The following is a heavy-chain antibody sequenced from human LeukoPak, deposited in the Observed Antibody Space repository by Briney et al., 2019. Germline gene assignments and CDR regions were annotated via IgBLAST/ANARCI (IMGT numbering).Heavy chain of an antibody. D-gene: IGHD3-10*01. CDR1: GFTVSSNY. V-gene: IGHV3-53*04. CDR2: IYSGGST. Sequence: GGSLRPSCAASGFTVSSNYMSWVRQAPGKGLEWVSVIYSGGSTYYADSVKGRFTISRHNSKNTLYLQMNSLRAEDTAVYYCARVAIDGSGSYGDYYFDYWGQGTLVTVSS. CDR3: ARVAIDGSGSYGDYYFDY. J-gene: IGHJ4*02.